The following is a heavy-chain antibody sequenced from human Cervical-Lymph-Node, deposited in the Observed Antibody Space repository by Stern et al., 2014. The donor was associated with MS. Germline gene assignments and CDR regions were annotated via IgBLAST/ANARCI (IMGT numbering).Heavy chain of an antibody. CDR1: GFNFGAYG. V-gene: IGHV3-9*01. CDR3: AKDRTSSSWGVDY. Sequence: VQLVESGGGLVQPGRSLRLSCAASGFNFGAYGMHWVRQPPGKGLEWVSGISCNRDKIDYAGPVMGRLTISSDNAKGSMYLPLDSLRVEDTGLYYCAKDRTSSSWGVDYWGQGTLVTVSS. J-gene: IGHJ4*02. D-gene: IGHD6-19*01. CDR2: ISCNRDKI.